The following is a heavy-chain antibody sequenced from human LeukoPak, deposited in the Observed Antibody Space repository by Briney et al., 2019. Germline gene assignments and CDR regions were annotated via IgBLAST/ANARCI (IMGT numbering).Heavy chain of an antibody. D-gene: IGHD1-26*01. CDR2: IYSSGST. V-gene: IGHV4-59*08. J-gene: IGHJ1*01. Sequence: PSETLSLTCTVSGGSISSYYWNWIRLPPGKGLEWIGYIYSSGSTIYNPSLRSRVTISVDTSKNQFSLKLSSVTAADTAVYYCARHSWWEPFQHWGQGTLVTVSS. CDR1: GGSISSYY. CDR3: ARHSWWEPFQH.